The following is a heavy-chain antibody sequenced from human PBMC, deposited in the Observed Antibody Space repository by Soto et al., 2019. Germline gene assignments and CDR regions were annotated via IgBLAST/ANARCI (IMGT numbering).Heavy chain of an antibody. Sequence: QVQLQQWGAGLLKPSETLSLTCAVYGGSFSDYYWNWIRQPPGKGLEWIGEINHSGSTNYNPSLKSRVTLSVDTSKNPFSLNLSSVTAADTAFYSCARGRVGATNWNWFDPWGQGTLVTVSS. CDR2: INHSGST. J-gene: IGHJ5*02. D-gene: IGHD1-26*01. CDR3: ARGRVGATNWNWFDP. V-gene: IGHV4-34*01. CDR1: GGSFSDYY.